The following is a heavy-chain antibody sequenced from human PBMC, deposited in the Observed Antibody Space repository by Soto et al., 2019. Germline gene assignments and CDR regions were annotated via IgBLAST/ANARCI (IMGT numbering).Heavy chain of an antibody. CDR3: ARDIAVAGTGDY. D-gene: IGHD6-19*01. CDR2: ISAYNGNT. CDR1: GYTFTSYG. Sequence: ASVKVSCKASGYTFTSYGISWVRQAPGQGLEWMGWISAYNGNTNYAQKLQGRVTMTTDTSTSTAYMELRSLRSDDRAVYYCARDIAVAGTGDYWGQGTLVTVSS. J-gene: IGHJ4*02. V-gene: IGHV1-18*01.